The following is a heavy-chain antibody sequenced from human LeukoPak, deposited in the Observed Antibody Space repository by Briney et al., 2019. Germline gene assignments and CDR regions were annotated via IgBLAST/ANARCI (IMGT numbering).Heavy chain of an antibody. J-gene: IGHJ4*02. V-gene: IGHV4-34*01. Sequence: SETLSLTCAVYGGSFSGYYWSWIRQPPGKGLEWIGEINHSGSTNYNPSLKSRVTISVDTSKNQFSLKLSSVTAADTAVYYCASSYYDFWSGYFSGHWGQGTLVTVSS. D-gene: IGHD3-3*01. CDR2: INHSGST. CDR1: GGSFSGYY. CDR3: ASSYYDFWSGYFSGH.